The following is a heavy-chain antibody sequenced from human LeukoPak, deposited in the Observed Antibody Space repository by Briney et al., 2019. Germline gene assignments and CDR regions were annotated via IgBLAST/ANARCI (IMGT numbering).Heavy chain of an antibody. V-gene: IGHV4-4*07. Sequence: PSETLSLTCTVSGCSVSSYYWSWIRQPAGKGLEWIGRIYTSGSTNYNPSLKSRVTMSVDSSKNQFSLKLSAVTAADTAVYYCATLRGDIAADYGMDVWGQGATDTVSS. D-gene: IGHD6-13*01. CDR3: ATLRGDIAADYGMDV. CDR2: IYTSGST. CDR1: GCSVSSYY. J-gene: IGHJ6*02.